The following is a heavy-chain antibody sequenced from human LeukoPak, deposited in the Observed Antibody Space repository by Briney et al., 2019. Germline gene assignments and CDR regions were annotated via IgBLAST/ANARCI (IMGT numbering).Heavy chain of an antibody. CDR1: GYSISSGYY. J-gene: IGHJ4*02. V-gene: IGHV4-38-2*02. CDR3: ARQDIVATSAFDY. Sequence: SETLSLTCTVSGYSISSGYYWAWIRQPPGKGLEWIGNIYHSGSTYYNPSLKSRVTISVDTSKNQFSLKLSSVTAADTAVYYCARQDIVATSAFDYWGQGTLVTVSS. D-gene: IGHD5-12*01. CDR2: IYHSGST.